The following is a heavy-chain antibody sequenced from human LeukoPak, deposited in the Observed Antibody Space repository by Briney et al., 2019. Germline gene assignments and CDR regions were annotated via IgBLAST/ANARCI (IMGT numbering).Heavy chain of an antibody. CDR1: GFTFSMYA. D-gene: IGHD6-19*01. J-gene: IGHJ4*02. CDR3: AKDSVGVAGPDY. V-gene: IGHV3-23*01. CDR2: ISVDGGGT. Sequence: PGGSLRLSCAASGFTFSMYAMSWVRQAPGKGLEWVSVISVDGGGTYYADSVKGRFTISRDNSKSTLYLQMNSLRAEDTAVYYCAKDSVGVAGPDYWGRGSLVTVSS.